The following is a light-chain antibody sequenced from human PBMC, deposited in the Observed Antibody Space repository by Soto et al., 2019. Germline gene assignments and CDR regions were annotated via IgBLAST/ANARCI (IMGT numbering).Light chain of an antibody. V-gene: IGLV1-40*01. CDR3: QFYDSSLSGYV. CDR1: SANVGTAYI. CDR2: DNT. Sequence: QSALTQPPSVSGAPGQWVTISCTGSSANVGTAYIVDWYQLHPGTAPKLLIYDNTNRPSEVSARFSGSKSGTSASLAIAGVQDEDEGDYYCQFYDSSLSGYVFGTGTKVTVL. J-gene: IGLJ1*01.